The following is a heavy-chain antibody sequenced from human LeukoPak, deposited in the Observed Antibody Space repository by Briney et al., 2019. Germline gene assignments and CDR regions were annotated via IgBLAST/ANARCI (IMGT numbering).Heavy chain of an antibody. V-gene: IGHV3-21*06. D-gene: IGHD2-8*02. CDR2: INSDSLYI. Sequence: GGSLRLSCEVSGFIFSRYSMNWVRQAPGKGLEWVASINSDSLYIYYADSVRGRFAIFRDNARNTLYLQMNNQRGDDTAAYYCARDAGGGTQRDGWFDPWGQGTLVTVSS. J-gene: IGHJ5*02. CDR1: GFIFSRYS. CDR3: ARDAGGGTQRDGWFDP.